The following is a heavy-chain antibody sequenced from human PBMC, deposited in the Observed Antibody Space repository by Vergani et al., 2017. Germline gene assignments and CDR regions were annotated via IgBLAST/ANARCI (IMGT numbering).Heavy chain of an antibody. Sequence: QVQLQQWGAGLLKPSETLSLTCAVYGGSFSGYYWSWIRQPPGKGLEWIGEINHSGSTNYNPSLKSRVTISVATSKNQFSLKLSSVTAADTAVYYCARGSAIIAAAITRGDRGEPVWGKGTTVTVSS. CDR3: ARGSAIIAAAITRGDRGEPV. J-gene: IGHJ6*04. CDR2: INHSGST. CDR1: GGSFSGYY. V-gene: IGHV4-34*01. D-gene: IGHD6-13*01.